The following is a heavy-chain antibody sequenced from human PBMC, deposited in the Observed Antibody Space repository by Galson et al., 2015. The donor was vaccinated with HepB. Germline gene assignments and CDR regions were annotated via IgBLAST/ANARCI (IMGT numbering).Heavy chain of an antibody. D-gene: IGHD5-24*01. J-gene: IGHJ4*02. CDR2: ISYDGSNK. Sequence: LRLSCAASGFTFSSYAMHWVRQAPGKGLEWVAVISYDGSNKYYADSVKGRFTISRDNSKNTLYLQMNSLRAEDTAVYYCARDTPYSNRDGYNIDYWGQGTLVTVSS. CDR3: ARDTPYSNRDGYNIDY. V-gene: IGHV3-30*04. CDR1: GFTFSSYA.